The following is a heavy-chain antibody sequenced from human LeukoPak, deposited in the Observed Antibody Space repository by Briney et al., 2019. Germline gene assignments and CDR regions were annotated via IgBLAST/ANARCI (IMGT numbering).Heavy chain of an antibody. D-gene: IGHD3-10*01. J-gene: IGHJ6*03. Sequence: PGGSLRLSCAASGFTFSSYGMHWVRHAPGKGLEWVAFIRYDGSNKYYADSVKGRFTISRDNSKNTLYLQMNSLRAEDTAVYYCAKDKNRLDGSGGYYNDPDYYYMDVWGKGTTVSISS. CDR3: AKDKNRLDGSGGYYNDPDYYYMDV. CDR2: IRYDGSNK. CDR1: GFTFSSYG. V-gene: IGHV3-30*02.